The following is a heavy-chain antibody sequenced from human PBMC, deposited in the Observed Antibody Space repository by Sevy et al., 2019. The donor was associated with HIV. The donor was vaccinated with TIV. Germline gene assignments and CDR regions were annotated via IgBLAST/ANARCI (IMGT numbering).Heavy chain of an antibody. V-gene: IGHV3-48*03. CDR2: NSSSGTTI. Sequence: GGSLRLSCEASGFTFSSYEMNWVRQAPGKGLEWVSYNSSSGTTIKYADSVKGRFTISRDNAKNSLYMQMNSLRAEDRAVYYCARVDANYDKGFDPWGQGTLVTVSS. D-gene: IGHD3-22*01. CDR3: ARVDANYDKGFDP. J-gene: IGHJ5*02. CDR1: GFTFSSYE.